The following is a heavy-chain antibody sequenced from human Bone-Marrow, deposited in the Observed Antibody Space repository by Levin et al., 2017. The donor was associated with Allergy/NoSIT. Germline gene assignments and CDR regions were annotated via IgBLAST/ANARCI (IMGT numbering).Heavy chain of an antibody. Sequence: GGSLRLSCAASGFTFSSYDMHWVRQATGKGPEWVSAIGTAGDTYYPGSVKGRFTISRENAKNSLYLQMNSLRAGDTAVYYCARAGLKTTVTTWFDPWGQGTLVTVSS. CDR2: IGTAGDT. CDR3: ARAGLKTTVTTWFDP. D-gene: IGHD4-17*01. CDR1: GFTFSSYD. V-gene: IGHV3-13*01. J-gene: IGHJ5*02.